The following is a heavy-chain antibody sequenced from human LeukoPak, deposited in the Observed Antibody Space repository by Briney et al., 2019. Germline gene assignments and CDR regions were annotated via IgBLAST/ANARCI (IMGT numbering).Heavy chain of an antibody. D-gene: IGHD6-13*01. CDR1: GFPFSSYW. CDR3: AKDGGDSSSWYYFDY. CDR2: ISGSGGST. J-gene: IGHJ4*02. Sequence: GGSLRLSCVASGFPFSSYWMTWVRQAPGKGLEWVSAISGSGGSTYYADSVKGRFTISRDNSKNTLYLQMNSLRAEDTAVYYCAKDGGDSSSWYYFDYWGQGTLVTVSS. V-gene: IGHV3-23*01.